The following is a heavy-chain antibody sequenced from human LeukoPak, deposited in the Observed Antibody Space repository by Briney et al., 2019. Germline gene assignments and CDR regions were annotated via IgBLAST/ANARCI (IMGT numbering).Heavy chain of an antibody. CDR3: ARDNEGDYGDYYAFDI. Sequence: SVRVSCKASGGTFSSYAISWVRQAPGQGLEWMGRIIPIFGTANYAQKFQGRVTITTDESTSTAYMELSSLRSEDTAVYYCARDNEGDYGDYYAFDIWGQGTIVTVSS. CDR1: GGTFSSYA. J-gene: IGHJ3*02. D-gene: IGHD4-17*01. V-gene: IGHV1-69*05. CDR2: IIPIFGTA.